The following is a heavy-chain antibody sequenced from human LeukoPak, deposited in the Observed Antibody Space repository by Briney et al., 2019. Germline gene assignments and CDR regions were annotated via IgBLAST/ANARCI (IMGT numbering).Heavy chain of an antibody. J-gene: IGHJ1*01. Sequence: SETLSLTCAVYGGSFSDYYWSWIRQPPGKGLEWIVEIKHSGSTNYNPSLKSRVTISVDTSKNQFSLKLNSVTAADTAVYYCARATAAGYFQHWGQGTPVTVSS. CDR1: GGSFSDYY. CDR2: IKHSGST. CDR3: ARATAAGYFQH. D-gene: IGHD4-17*01. V-gene: IGHV4-34*01.